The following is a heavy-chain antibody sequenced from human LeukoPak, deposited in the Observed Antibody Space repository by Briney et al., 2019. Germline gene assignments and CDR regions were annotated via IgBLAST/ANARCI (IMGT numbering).Heavy chain of an antibody. J-gene: IGHJ4*02. D-gene: IGHD4-17*01. CDR1: GFTFSDYY. Sequence: PGGSLRLSCAVSGFTFSDYYMSWIRQAPGKGLEWVSYISSGGSTISHADSVKGRFTISRDNAENSLYLQMNSLRAEDTAVYYCARDIGTTVTTLDYWGQGTLVTVSS. CDR2: ISSGGSTI. V-gene: IGHV3-11*04. CDR3: ARDIGTTVTTLDY.